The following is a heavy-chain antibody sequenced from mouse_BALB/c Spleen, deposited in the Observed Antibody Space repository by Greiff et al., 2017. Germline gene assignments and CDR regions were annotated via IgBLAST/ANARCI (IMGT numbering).Heavy chain of an antibody. CDR2: INPGSGGT. CDR1: GYAFTNYL. V-gene: IGHV1-54*03. Sequence: VQLQQSGAELVRPGTSVKVSCKASGYAFTNYLIEWVKQRPGQGLEWIGVINPGSGGTTYNEKFKGKATLTADKSSSTAYMQLSSLTSDDSAVYFCARSYYGNFLYYAMDYWGQGTSVTVSS. D-gene: IGHD2-10*01. J-gene: IGHJ4*01. CDR3: ARSYYGNFLYYAMDY.